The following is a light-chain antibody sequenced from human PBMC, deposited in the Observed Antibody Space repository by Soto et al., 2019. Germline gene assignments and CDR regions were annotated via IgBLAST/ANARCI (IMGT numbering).Light chain of an antibody. J-gene: IGKJ5*01. V-gene: IGKV2-28*01. CDR3: MQALQSLT. CDR1: QSLLYNNTYNY. Sequence: IVMTQSPVPLPVTPGEPAPISCRASQSLLYNNTYNYLDWYVQKPGQSPQLLIYFGSNRAPGVPDRFSGSGSGTDFTLKINRVEAEDVGTYYCMQALQSLTFGQGTRLEI. CDR2: FGS.